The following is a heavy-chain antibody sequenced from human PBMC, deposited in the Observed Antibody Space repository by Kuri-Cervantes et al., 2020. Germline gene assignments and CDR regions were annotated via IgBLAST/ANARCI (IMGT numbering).Heavy chain of an antibody. V-gene: IGHV4-59*01. J-gene: IGHJ6*03. CDR1: GGSISSYY. CDR3: ATRAYPDYYMDV. Sequence: SETLSLTCTVSGGSISSYYWSWIRQPSGKGLEWIGYIYYSGSTNYNPSLKSRVTISVDTSKNQFSLKLSSVTAADTAVYYCATRAYPDYYMDVWGKGTTVTVSS. CDR2: IYYSGST. D-gene: IGHD1-1*01.